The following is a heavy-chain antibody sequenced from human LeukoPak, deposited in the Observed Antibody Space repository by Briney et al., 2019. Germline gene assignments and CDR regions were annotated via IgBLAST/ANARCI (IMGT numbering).Heavy chain of an antibody. CDR2: ISGSGGSA. J-gene: IGHJ4*02. CDR3: AKCGNYYGSGGFDY. CDR1: GFTCSSYA. D-gene: IGHD3-10*01. V-gene: IGHV3-23*01. Sequence: GGSLRLSCAASGFTCSSYAMSWVRQAPGKGLEWVSAISGSGGSAYYADSVKGRFTISRDNTKNTLYLQMNSLRAEDTAVYYCAKCGNYYGSGGFDYWGQGTLVTVSS.